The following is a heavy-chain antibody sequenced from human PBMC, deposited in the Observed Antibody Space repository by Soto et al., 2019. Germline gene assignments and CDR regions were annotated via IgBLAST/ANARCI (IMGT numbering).Heavy chain of an antibody. D-gene: IGHD6-19*01. CDR3: AHIVVAGLGYYFDY. V-gene: IGHV2-5*02. J-gene: IGHJ4*02. CDR2: IYWDDDK. CDR1: GFSLSSTRMA. Sequence: SGPTLVNPTQTLTLTCTFSGFSLSSTRMAVGWIRQPPGKALEWLALIYWDDDKRYSPFLKSRLTITKDTSKNQVVLTMSNMDPVDTARYYCAHIVVAGLGYYFDYWGQGTLVTVSS.